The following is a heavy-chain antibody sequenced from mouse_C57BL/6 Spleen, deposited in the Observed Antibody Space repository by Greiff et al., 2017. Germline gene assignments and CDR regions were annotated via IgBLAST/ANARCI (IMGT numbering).Heavy chain of an antibody. D-gene: IGHD2-4*01. CDR1: GYTFTSYD. J-gene: IGHJ3*01. CDR3: ARSGYDYSWFAY. V-gene: IGHV1-53*01. Sequence: VQLQQSGPELVKPGASVKLSCKASGYTFTSYDINWVKQRPGQGLEWIGNINPSNGGTNYNEKFKSKATLTVDKSSSTAYMQLSSLTSEDSAVYYCARSGYDYSWFAYWGQGTLVTVSA. CDR2: INPSNGGT.